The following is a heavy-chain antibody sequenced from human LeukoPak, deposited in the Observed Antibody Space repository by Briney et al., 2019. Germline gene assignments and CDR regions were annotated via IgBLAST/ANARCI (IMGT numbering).Heavy chain of an antibody. Sequence: SETLSLTCAVYGGSFSGYYWSWIRQPPGKGLEWIGEINHSGSTNYNPSLKSRVTISVDTSKNQFSLKLSSVTAADTAVYYCARSNRDYYYGSGSYYRPFFFDYWGQGTLVTVSS. CDR2: INHSGST. D-gene: IGHD3-10*01. CDR3: ARSNRDYYYGSGSYYRPFFFDY. V-gene: IGHV4-34*01. CDR1: GGSFSGYY. J-gene: IGHJ4*02.